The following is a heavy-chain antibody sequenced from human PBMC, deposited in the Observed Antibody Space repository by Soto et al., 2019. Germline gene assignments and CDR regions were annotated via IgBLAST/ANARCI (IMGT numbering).Heavy chain of an antibody. Sequence: ASVKVSCKASGYTFTSYYIHWVRQAPGQGLEWMGIINPSGGSTSYAQKFQGRVTMTRDTSTSTVYMELSSLRSEDTAVYYCASHPRDPPAFDIWGQGTMVTVSS. CDR2: INPSGGST. V-gene: IGHV1-46*03. J-gene: IGHJ3*02. CDR3: ASHPRDPPAFDI. CDR1: GYTFTSYY.